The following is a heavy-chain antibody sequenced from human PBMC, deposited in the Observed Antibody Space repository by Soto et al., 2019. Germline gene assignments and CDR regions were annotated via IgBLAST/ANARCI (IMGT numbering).Heavy chain of an antibody. CDR3: AKGRGFYSDNYFDP. CDR2: IYSSGNA. J-gene: IGHJ5*02. Sequence: WTWLRQPAGTGLEWIGHIYSSGNANYNPSLKSRVTMSLDTSKNQFSLSLKSVTAADTAIYYCAKGRGFYSDNYFDPWGQGTQVTVSS. D-gene: IGHD3-22*01. V-gene: IGHV4-4*07.